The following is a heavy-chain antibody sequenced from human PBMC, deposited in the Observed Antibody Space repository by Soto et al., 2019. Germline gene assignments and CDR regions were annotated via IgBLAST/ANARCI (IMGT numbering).Heavy chain of an antibody. D-gene: IGHD6-13*01. CDR2: IIPIFGTA. Sequence: ASVKVSCKASGGTFSSYAISWVRQAPGQGLEWMGGIIPIFGTANYAQKFQGRVTITADESTSTAYMELSSLRSEDTAVYYCASRYSSSWFYYYYGMDVWGQGTTVTVSS. CDR1: GGTFSSYA. J-gene: IGHJ6*02. CDR3: ASRYSSSWFYYYYGMDV. V-gene: IGHV1-69*13.